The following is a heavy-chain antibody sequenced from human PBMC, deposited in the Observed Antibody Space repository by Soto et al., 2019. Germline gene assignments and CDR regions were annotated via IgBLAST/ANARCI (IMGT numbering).Heavy chain of an antibody. CDR1: GFTFISYG. Sequence: XSKRLANAASGFTFISYGIRWVLKAPGKGLEWVSSISSSSSYIYYEDSVKGRFTISRDNAKNSLYLQMNRLRAEDNAVYYCAREDIVVAYMDVWGKGTTVTVSS. V-gene: IGHV3-21*01. CDR2: ISSSSSYI. CDR3: AREDIVVAYMDV. J-gene: IGHJ6*03. D-gene: IGHD2-2*01.